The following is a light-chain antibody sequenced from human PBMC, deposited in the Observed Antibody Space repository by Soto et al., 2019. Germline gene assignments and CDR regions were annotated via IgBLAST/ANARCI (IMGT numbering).Light chain of an antibody. Sequence: DIQMTQSPSTLSGSVGERVTSTCRASQSISSYLNWYQQKPGKAPKLLIYAASSLQSGVPSRFSGSGSGTDFTLTISSLQPEDFATYYCQQSYSTRWTFGQGTKVDIK. CDR3: QQSYSTRWT. CDR2: AAS. J-gene: IGKJ1*01. V-gene: IGKV1-39*01. CDR1: QSISSY.